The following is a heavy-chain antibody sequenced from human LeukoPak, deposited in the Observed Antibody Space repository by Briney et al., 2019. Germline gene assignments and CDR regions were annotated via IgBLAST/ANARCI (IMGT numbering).Heavy chain of an antibody. CDR2: IYYSGST. Sequence: PSETLSLTCTVSGGSISSSSYYWGWIRQPPGKGLEWIGSIYYSGSTYYNPSLKSRVTVSVDTSKNQFSLKLSSVTAADTAVYYCARLNECQLLSEPHDAFDIWGQGTMVTVSS. J-gene: IGHJ3*02. CDR1: GGSISSSSYY. CDR3: ARLNECQLLSEPHDAFDI. D-gene: IGHD2-2*01. V-gene: IGHV4-39*01.